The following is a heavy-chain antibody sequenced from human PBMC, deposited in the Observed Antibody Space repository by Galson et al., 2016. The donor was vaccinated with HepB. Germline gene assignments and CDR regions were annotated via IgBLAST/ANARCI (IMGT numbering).Heavy chain of an antibody. CDR3: AAGGRGIATRPYYFDY. V-gene: IGHV3-11*06. CDR2: TSSGGSYS. J-gene: IGHJ4*02. D-gene: IGHD6-6*01. Sequence: LRLSCAASGFKFSDYYMTWIRQTPGKGLEWVSYTSSGGSYSDHADSVEGRFTISRDNSKNSLYLQMNSLRAEDTAVYYCAAGGRGIATRPYYFDYWGQGILVTVSS. CDR1: GFKFSDYY.